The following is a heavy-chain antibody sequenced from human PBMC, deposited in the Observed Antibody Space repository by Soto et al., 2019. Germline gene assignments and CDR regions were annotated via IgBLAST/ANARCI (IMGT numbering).Heavy chain of an antibody. CDR1: GYRFATYV. D-gene: IGHD6-19*01. Sequence: QVQRGQSGGEGKKPGASMKASSRAPGYRFATYVVSWVRQALGRGLEGVGWVSAINGATSSAQNFQDRLIMTTDTSTSTAYMELRSLRSDDTAIYYCTRGKSIAVPEGPWGQGTLVTVSS. V-gene: IGHV1-18*01. J-gene: IGHJ5*02. CDR2: VSAINGAT. CDR3: TRGKSIAVPEGP.